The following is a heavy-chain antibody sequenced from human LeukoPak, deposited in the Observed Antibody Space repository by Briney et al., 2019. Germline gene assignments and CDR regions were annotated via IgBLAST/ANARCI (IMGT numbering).Heavy chain of an antibody. Sequence: PGGSLRLSCAASGFTFSSYAMSWVRQAPGKGLEWISAISGSGGSTYYADSVKGRFTISRDNSKNTLYLQMNSLRAEDTALYYCAKGGTRGYSYGQLDYWGQGTLVTVSS. CDR1: GFTFSSYA. D-gene: IGHD5-18*01. V-gene: IGHV3-23*01. J-gene: IGHJ4*02. CDR2: ISGSGGST. CDR3: AKGGTRGYSYGQLDY.